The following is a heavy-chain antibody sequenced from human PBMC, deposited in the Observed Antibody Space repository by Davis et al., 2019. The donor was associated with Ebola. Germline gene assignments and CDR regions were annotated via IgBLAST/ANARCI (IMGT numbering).Heavy chain of an antibody. CDR1: GGSFSGYY. Sequence: MPSETLSLTCAVYGGSFSGYYWSWIRQPPGKGLEWIGEINHSGSTNYNPSLKSRVTISVDTSKNQFSLKLTPVTAADTAVYYCARVGEAYCGTVCWQDGFDVWGQGTMVTVSS. CDR2: INHSGST. J-gene: IGHJ3*01. CDR3: ARVGEAYCGTVCWQDGFDV. V-gene: IGHV4-34*01. D-gene: IGHD2-21*02.